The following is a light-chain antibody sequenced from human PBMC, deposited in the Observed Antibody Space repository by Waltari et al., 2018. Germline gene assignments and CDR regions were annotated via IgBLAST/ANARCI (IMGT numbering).Light chain of an antibody. CDR2: AAS. CDR3: QQYNNWPPSIT. J-gene: IGKJ5*01. V-gene: IGKV3-15*01. CDR1: QSVSSN. Sequence: EIVMTQSPASLSVSPGERATLSCRASQSVSSNLAWYQQKPGQAPSLLIYAASTRATGIPARFSGGGSGTEFTLTMSSLQSEDFAVYYCQQYNNWPPSITFGQGTRLEIK.